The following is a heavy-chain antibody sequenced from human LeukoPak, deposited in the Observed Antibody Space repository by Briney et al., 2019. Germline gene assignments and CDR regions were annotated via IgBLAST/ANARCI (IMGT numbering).Heavy chain of an antibody. J-gene: IGHJ4*02. CDR2: IWSDGSND. Sequence: GGSLRLSCTASGFNFGSDAMHWVRQAPGKGLEWVAFIWSDGSNDHYADSVRGRFTISRDNSKNTVCLQMNSLRAEDTAVYYCARDSTWIQLWVFDYWGQGTLVTVSS. CDR3: ARDSTWIQLWVFDY. V-gene: IGHV3-30*02. CDR1: GFNFGSDA. D-gene: IGHD5-18*01.